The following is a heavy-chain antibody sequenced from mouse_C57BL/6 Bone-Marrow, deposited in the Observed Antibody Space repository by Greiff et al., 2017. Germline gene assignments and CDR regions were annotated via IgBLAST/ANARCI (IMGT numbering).Heavy chain of an antibody. CDR1: GYTFTSYW. J-gene: IGHJ3*01. CDR2: IDPSDSET. CDR3: ARSPRPWSFAY. Sequence: QVQLQQPGAELVRPGSSVKLSCKASGYTFTSYWMHWVKQRPIQGLEWIGNIDPSDSETHYNQKFKDKATLPVDKSSSTASMQLSSLTSEDSAVYYCARSPRPWSFAYWGQGTLVTVSA. D-gene: IGHD1-1*02. V-gene: IGHV1-52*01.